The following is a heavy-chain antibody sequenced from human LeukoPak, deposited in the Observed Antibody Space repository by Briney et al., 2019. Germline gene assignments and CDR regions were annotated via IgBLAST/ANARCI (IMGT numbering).Heavy chain of an antibody. CDR2: IYYSGST. Sequence: SETLSLTCTVSGGSISSYYWSWIRQPPVKGLEWIGYIYYSGSTNYNPSLKSRVTISVDTSKNQFSLKLSSVTAADTAVYYCASNIHDSSAYYYSNDAFDIWGQGTMVTVSS. D-gene: IGHD3-22*01. V-gene: IGHV4-59*01. J-gene: IGHJ3*02. CDR3: ASNIHDSSAYYYSNDAFDI. CDR1: GGSISSYY.